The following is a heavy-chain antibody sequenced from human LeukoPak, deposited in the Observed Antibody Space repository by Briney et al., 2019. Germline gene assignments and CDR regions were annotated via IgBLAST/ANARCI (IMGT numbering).Heavy chain of an antibody. CDR3: AREGKGSNYVDY. CDR2: VSGSGGST. V-gene: IGHV3-23*01. J-gene: IGHJ4*02. CDR1: GFTLSNYA. D-gene: IGHD1-26*01. Sequence: GGSLRLSCAASGFTLSNYAMRWVRQAPGKGLDWVSSVSGSGGSTYYADSVKGRFTTSRDNSKNTLHLQMNSLRDEDTAVYYCAREGKGSNYVDYWGQGTLVTVSS.